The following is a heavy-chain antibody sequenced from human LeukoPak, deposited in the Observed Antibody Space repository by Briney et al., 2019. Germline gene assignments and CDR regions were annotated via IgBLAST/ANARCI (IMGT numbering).Heavy chain of an antibody. CDR1: GDSISTSKSY. CDR3: ARGSTTEASIAAHSTGRGFDP. D-gene: IGHD6-6*01. V-gene: IGHV4-39*01. J-gene: IGHJ5*02. Sequence: PSETLSLTCTVSGDSISTSKSYWGWIRQPPLKGLEWIGSIYYTGNTYYNASLKSRVTISVDTSKNQFSLSLTSVTAADTAVYYCARGSTTEASIAAHSTGRGFDPWGQGTLVTVSS. CDR2: IYYTGNT.